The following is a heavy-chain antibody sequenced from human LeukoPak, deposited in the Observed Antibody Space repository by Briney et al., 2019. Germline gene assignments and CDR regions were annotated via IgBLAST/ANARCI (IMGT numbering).Heavy chain of an antibody. CDR3: ARMKWGYCSSTSCPTGWFDP. V-gene: IGHV4-34*01. CDR1: GGSFSGYY. CDR2: INHSGST. J-gene: IGHJ5*02. D-gene: IGHD2-2*01. Sequence: KPSETLSLTCAVYGGSFSGYYWSWIRQPPGKGLEWIGEINHSGSTNYNPSLKSRVTISVDTSKNQFSLKLSSVTAADTAVYYRARMKWGYCSSTSCPTGWFDPWGQGTLVTVSS.